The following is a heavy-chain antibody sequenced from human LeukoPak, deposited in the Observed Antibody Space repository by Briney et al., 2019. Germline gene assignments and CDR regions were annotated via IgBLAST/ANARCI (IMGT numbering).Heavy chain of an antibody. J-gene: IGHJ4*02. CDR3: TRVRGYRQLDF. V-gene: IGHV3-7*01. D-gene: IGHD3-16*02. CDR2: IKQDGSEK. Sequence: PGGSLRLSCAASGFTFSSYWMSWVRQAPGKGQDWVANIKQDGSEKYYVDSVEGRFTISRDNAKNSMYLQMNTLRADDTAVYYCTRVRGYRQLDFWGQGTLVTVSS. CDR1: GFTFSSYW.